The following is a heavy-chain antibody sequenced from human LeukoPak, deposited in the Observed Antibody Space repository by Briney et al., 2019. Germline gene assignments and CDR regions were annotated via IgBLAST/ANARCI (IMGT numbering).Heavy chain of an antibody. J-gene: IGHJ4*02. CDR1: GYTFTSYD. CDR2: MNPNSGNT. D-gene: IGHD3-22*01. V-gene: IGHV1-8*01. Sequence: ASVKVSCKASGYTFTSYDINWVRQATGQGLEWMGWMNPNSGNTGYAQKFQGRVTMTRNTSISTAYMELSSLRSEDTAVYYCARGRYYDSSGYYEFDYWGQGTLVTVSS. CDR3: ARGRYYDSSGYYEFDY.